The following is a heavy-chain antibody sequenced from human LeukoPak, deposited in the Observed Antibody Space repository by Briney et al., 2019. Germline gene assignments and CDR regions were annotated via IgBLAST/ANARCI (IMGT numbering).Heavy chain of an antibody. Sequence: PSETLSLTCTVSGGPISTYYWSWIRQPPGKGLEWIGFISDSGSTDYNPSLKSRVTISVDTSKNQFSLRLSSVTAADTAVYYCARHLKKDGYNYYFDYWGQGTLVTVSS. CDR2: ISDSGST. D-gene: IGHD5-24*01. CDR1: GGPISTYY. V-gene: IGHV4-59*08. CDR3: ARHLKKDGYNYYFDY. J-gene: IGHJ4*02.